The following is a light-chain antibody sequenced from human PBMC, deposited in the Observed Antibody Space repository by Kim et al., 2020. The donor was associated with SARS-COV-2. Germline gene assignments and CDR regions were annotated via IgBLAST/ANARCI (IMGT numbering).Light chain of an antibody. J-gene: IGLJ2*01. V-gene: IGLV1-44*01. Sequence: QRVPISCSGSTSNIGSNTVNWFRQFPGTAPQLLIYTNNQRPSGVPDRFSGSKSGTSASLAISGLQSEDEADYYCAAWDDSLNGQVVFGGGTQLTVL. CDR2: TNN. CDR1: TSNIGSNT. CDR3: AAWDDSLNGQVV.